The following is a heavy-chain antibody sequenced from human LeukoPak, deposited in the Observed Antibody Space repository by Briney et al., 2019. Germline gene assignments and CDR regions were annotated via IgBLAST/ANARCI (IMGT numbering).Heavy chain of an antibody. V-gene: IGHV4-34*01. CDR2: INHSGST. Sequence: PSETLSLTCAVYGGSFSGYYWSWIRQPPGKGLEWIGEINHSGSTNYNPSLKSRVTISVDTSKNQFSLKLSSVTAADTAVYYCARVKSLEYCSGGSCCDSDYWGQGTLVTVSS. CDR1: GGSFSGYY. CDR3: ARVKSLEYCSGGSCCDSDY. D-gene: IGHD2-15*01. J-gene: IGHJ4*02.